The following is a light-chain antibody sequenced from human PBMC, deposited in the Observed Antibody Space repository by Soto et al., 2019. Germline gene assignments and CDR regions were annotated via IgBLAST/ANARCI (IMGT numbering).Light chain of an antibody. Sequence: EIVLTQSPDTLSLSPGERATFSCRATQSITNNYVAWYQQKPGQAPRLLIYGASRRATGIPDRISGSGSGTDFTLSITRLEPEDFAVYYCQQYGSSPQTFGQGTKVDIK. CDR2: GAS. J-gene: IGKJ1*01. CDR3: QQYGSSPQT. CDR1: QSITNNY. V-gene: IGKV3-20*01.